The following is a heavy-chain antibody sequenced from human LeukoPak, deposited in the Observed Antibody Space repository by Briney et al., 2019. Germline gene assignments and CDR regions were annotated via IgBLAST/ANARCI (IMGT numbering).Heavy chain of an antibody. CDR1: GFTLSSYA. D-gene: IGHD3-9*01. CDR3: ATHIVLRYFDWLDESDY. CDR2: ISGSGGST. V-gene: IGHV3-23*01. Sequence: GGSLRLSCAASGFTLSSYAMSWVRQAPGKGLEWVSAISGSGGSTYYADSVKGRFTISRDNSKNTLYLQMNSLRAEDTAVYYCATHIVLRYFDWLDESDYWGQGTLVTVSS. J-gene: IGHJ4*02.